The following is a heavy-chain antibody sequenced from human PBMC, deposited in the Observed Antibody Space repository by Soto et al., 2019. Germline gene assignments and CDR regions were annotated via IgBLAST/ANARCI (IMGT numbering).Heavy chain of an antibody. Sequence: QVQLQESGPGLVKPSQTLSLTCTVSGGSISSGDYYWSWIRQPPGKGLEWIGYIYYSGSTYYNPSLKSRVTISVETSKNRFSLKLSSVTAADTAVYYCARAMVVTQNWFDPWGQGALVTVSS. J-gene: IGHJ5*02. D-gene: IGHD2-21*02. CDR3: ARAMVVTQNWFDP. CDR2: IYYSGST. CDR1: GGSISSGDYY. V-gene: IGHV4-30-4*01.